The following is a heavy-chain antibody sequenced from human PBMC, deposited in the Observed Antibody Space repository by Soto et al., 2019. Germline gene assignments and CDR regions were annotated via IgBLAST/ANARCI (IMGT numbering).Heavy chain of an antibody. Sequence: PSETLSLTCTVSGAALSSGCYFYTWVRQPPGKGLEWLGYIYYSGGTNYNPSLKSRVTISLDTSKSQFSLKLSSVTAADTAVYYCAKGKQRTAYYYNSSGHIDSWGQGPLVTVSS. J-gene: IGHJ4*02. CDR2: IYYSGGT. CDR1: GAALSSGCYF. CDR3: AKGKQRTAYYYNSSGHIDS. V-gene: IGHV4-61*01. D-gene: IGHD3-22*01.